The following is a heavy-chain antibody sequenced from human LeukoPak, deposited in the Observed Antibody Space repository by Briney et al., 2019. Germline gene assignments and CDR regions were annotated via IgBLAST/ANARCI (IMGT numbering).Heavy chain of an antibody. V-gene: IGHV3-7*01. Sequence: PGGSLRLSCAASGFTFSSYGMHWVRQAPGKGLEWVANIKKDGTETKYVDSVRGRFTISRDNAKNSLFLQMNSLRAEDTAVYYCVREGGSDWYSGWFDPWGQGTLVTVSS. CDR1: GFTFSSYG. CDR3: VREGGSDWYSGWFDP. J-gene: IGHJ5*02. D-gene: IGHD6-19*01. CDR2: IKKDGTET.